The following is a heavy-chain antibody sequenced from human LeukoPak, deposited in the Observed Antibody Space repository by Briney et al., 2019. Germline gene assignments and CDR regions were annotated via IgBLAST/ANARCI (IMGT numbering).Heavy chain of an antibody. J-gene: IGHJ6*02. CDR1: GGSISSYY. D-gene: IGHD3-3*01. CDR2: IYYSGST. V-gene: IGHV4-59*01. CDR3: ARERSFGVVTLYYYYGMDV. Sequence: SETLSLTCTVSGGSISSYYWSWIRQPPGKGLEWIGYIYYSGSTNYNPSLKSRVTISVDTSKNQFSLKLSSVTAADTAVYYCARERSFGVVTLYYYYGMDVWGQGTTVTVSS.